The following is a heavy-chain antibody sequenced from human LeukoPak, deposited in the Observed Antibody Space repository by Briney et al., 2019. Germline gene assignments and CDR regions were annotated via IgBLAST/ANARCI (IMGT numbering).Heavy chain of an antibody. J-gene: IGHJ4*02. CDR3: ARDYADYVGYFFFDY. CDR2: ISGGVETT. CDR1: GFTFNNYD. Sequence: PGGSLRLSCAASGFTFNNYDMNWARQAPGKGLEWVSSISGGVETTYYADSAKGRFTIARDNSQNTLHLQMNSLRAEDTAVYYCARDYADYVGYFFFDYWGQGTLVTVSS. V-gene: IGHV3-23*01. D-gene: IGHD4-17*01.